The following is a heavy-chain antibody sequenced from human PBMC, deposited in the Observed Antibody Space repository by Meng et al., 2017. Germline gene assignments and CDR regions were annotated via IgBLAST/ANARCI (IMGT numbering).Heavy chain of an antibody. CDR3: ARERKDDFWSGYYSYYYYYGMDV. V-gene: IGHV3-11*01. CDR1: GFTFSDYY. Sequence: GESLKISCAASGFTFSDYYMSWIRQAPGKGLEWVSYISSSGSTIYLADSVKGRFTISRDNAKNSLYLQMNSLRAEDTAVYYCARERKDDFWSGYYSYYYYYGMDVWGQGTTVTVSS. D-gene: IGHD3-3*01. J-gene: IGHJ6*02. CDR2: ISSSGSTI.